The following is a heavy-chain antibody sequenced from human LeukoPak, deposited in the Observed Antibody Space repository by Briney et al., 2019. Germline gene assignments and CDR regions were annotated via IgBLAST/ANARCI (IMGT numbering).Heavy chain of an antibody. V-gene: IGHV4-31*03. CDR1: GDSISRGGDH. CDR2: IYYSGST. J-gene: IGHJ3*02. CDR3: ARGVMWLRLPYDAFDI. Sequence: PSQTLSLTCSVSGDSISRGGDHWSWIRQHPGKGLEWIGYIYYSGSTHYNPSLKSRVTISVDTSKNQFSLKLSSVTAADTAVYYCARGVMWLRLPYDAFDIWGQGTMVTVSS. D-gene: IGHD5-12*01.